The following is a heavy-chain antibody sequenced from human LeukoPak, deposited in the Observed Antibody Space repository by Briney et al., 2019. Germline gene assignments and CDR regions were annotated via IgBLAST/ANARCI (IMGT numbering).Heavy chain of an antibody. V-gene: IGHV4-59*01. CDR2: IHYSGAS. CDR3: TRSGQFYVLTGYYIDK. J-gene: IGHJ4*02. D-gene: IGHD3-9*01. Sequence: PSETLSLTCTVSGGSITNDYFSWIRQPPGKGLEWIGYIHYSGASHYNPSLKSRLTISVDTSKNQFSLRLSSVTAADTALYYSTRSGQFYVLTGYYIDKWSQGTLVTVSS. CDR1: GGSITNDY.